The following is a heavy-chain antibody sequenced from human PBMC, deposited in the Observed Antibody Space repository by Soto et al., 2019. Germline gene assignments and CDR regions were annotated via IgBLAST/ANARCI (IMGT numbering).Heavy chain of an antibody. CDR1: GGSVSSGSYY. CDR3: ARSITIFGVVQSIAAYGMDV. D-gene: IGHD3-3*01. J-gene: IGHJ6*02. V-gene: IGHV4-61*01. Sequence: SETLSLTCTVSGGSVSSGSYYWSWIRQPPGKGLEWIGYIYYSGSTNYNPSLKSRVTISVDTSKNQFSLKLSSVTAADTAVYYCARSITIFGVVQSIAAYGMDVWGQGTAVTVSS. CDR2: IYYSGST.